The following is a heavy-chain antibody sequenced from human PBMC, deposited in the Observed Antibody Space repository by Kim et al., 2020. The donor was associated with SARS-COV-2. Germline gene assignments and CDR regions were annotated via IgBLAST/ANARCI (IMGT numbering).Heavy chain of an antibody. V-gene: IGHV3-30*18. CDR3: AKSGSSAPETD. CDR1: GFTFSSYG. D-gene: IGHD6-25*01. CDR2: ISYDGSNK. J-gene: IGHJ1*01. Sequence: GGSLRLSCAASGFTFSSYGMHWVRQAPGKGLEWVAVISYDGSNKYYADSVKGRFTISRDNSKNTLYLQMNSLRAEDTAVYYCAKSGSSAPETDRGQGTL.